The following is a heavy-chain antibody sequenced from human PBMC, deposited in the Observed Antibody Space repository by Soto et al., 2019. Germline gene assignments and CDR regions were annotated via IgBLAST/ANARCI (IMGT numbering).Heavy chain of an antibody. CDR1: GFTFSSYA. CDR2: ISYDGSNK. CDR3: ARGPLDNYYDSSGYYHDY. Sequence: QVQLVESGGGVVQPGRSLRLSCAASGFTFSSYAMHWVRQAPGKGLEWVAVISYDGSNKYYADSVKGRFTISRDNSKNTLYLQMNSLRAEDTAVYYCARGPLDNYYDSSGYYHDYWGQGTLVTVSS. D-gene: IGHD3-22*01. V-gene: IGHV3-30-3*01. J-gene: IGHJ4*02.